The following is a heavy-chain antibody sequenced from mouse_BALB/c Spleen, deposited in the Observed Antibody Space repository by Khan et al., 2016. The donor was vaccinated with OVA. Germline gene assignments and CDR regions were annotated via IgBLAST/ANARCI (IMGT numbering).Heavy chain of an antibody. CDR2: ISYSGST. J-gene: IGHJ2*01. CDR3: ARYGGIYLYYCDY. Sequence: VQLKESGPSLVKPSQTLSLTCSVTGDSITSGYWNWIRKFPGNKLEYMGYISYSGSTYYNPSLKSRISITRDTPKNQYYLQLNSVTTEDTATYYCARYGGIYLYYCDYWGQGTTLTVSS. V-gene: IGHV3-8*02. D-gene: IGHD6-1*01. CDR1: GDSITSGY.